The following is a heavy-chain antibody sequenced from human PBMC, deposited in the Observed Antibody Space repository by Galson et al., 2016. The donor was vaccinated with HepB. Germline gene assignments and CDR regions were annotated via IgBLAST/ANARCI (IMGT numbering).Heavy chain of an antibody. CDR2: ISGRGGSI. Sequence: SLRLSCATSGFTFSSYAMTWVRQSPGKGLEWVSVISGRGGSIKYADSVKGRFTIFGDNSKNTLYLQMNSLRAEDTAVYYCAKSPEAWYYDDTSGHYHFDYWGQGILVTVSS. D-gene: IGHD3-22*01. V-gene: IGHV3-23*01. CDR3: AKSPEAWYYDDTSGHYHFDY. CDR1: GFTFSSYA. J-gene: IGHJ4*02.